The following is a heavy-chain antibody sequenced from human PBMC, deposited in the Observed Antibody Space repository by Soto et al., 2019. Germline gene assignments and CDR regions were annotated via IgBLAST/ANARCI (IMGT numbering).Heavy chain of an antibody. Sequence: SETLSLTCTVSGGSISSSSYYWGWIRQPPGKGLEWIGSIYYSGSTYYNPSLKSRVTISVDTSKNQFSLKLSSVTAADTAVYYCARRKTVVPVLPGVFDYWGQGALVTVSS. J-gene: IGHJ4*02. CDR2: IYYSGST. CDR1: GGSISSSSYY. D-gene: IGHD2-2*01. V-gene: IGHV4-39*01. CDR3: ARRKTVVPVLPGVFDY.